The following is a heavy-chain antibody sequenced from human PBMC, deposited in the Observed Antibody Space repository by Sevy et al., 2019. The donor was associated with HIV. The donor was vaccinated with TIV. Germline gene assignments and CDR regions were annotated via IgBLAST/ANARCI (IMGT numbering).Heavy chain of an antibody. D-gene: IGHD3-16*02. CDR3: ARGLYDYIWWSYRYYYYYYGMDV. CDR1: GFTFSSYW. J-gene: IGHJ6*02. Sequence: GGSLRLSCAASGFTFSSYWMHWVRQAPGKGLVWVSRINSDGSSTSYADSVKGRFTIPRDNAKNTRFLQMNSLRDEETAVYYCARGLYDYIWWSYRYYYYYYGMDVWGQGTTVTVSS. V-gene: IGHV3-74*01. CDR2: INSDGSST.